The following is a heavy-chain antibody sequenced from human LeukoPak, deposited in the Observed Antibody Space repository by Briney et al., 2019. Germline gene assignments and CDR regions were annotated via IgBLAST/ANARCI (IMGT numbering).Heavy chain of an antibody. J-gene: IGHJ6*03. CDR1: GYTFTGYY. Sequence: GSSVKVSCKASGYTFTGYYMHWVRQAPGQGLEWMGWINPNSGGTNYAQKFQGRATMTRDTSITTGYMELTSLTSDDTAVYYCARGSRIYYFDSSGYLHYMDVWGKGTTVTISS. CDR2: INPNSGGT. D-gene: IGHD3-22*01. V-gene: IGHV1-2*02. CDR3: ARGSRIYYFDSSGYLHYMDV.